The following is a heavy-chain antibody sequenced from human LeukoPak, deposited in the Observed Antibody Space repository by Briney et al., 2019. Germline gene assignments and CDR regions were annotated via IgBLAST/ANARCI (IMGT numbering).Heavy chain of an antibody. CDR3: ARKWAMAYTYYYYGMDV. V-gene: IGHV1-69*13. CDR2: IIPIFGTA. J-gene: IGHJ6*02. D-gene: IGHD5-18*01. CDR1: GGTFSSYA. Sequence: ASVKVSCTASGGTFSSYAISWVRQAPGQGLEWMGGIIPIFGTANYAQKFQGRVTITADESTSTAYMELSSLRSEDTAVYYCARKWAMAYTYYYYGMDVWGQGTTVTVSS.